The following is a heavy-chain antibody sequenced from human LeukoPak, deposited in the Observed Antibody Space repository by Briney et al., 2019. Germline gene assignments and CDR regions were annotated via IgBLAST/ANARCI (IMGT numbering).Heavy chain of an antibody. V-gene: IGHV1-2*02. J-gene: IGHJ4*02. CDR2: INPNSGGT. CDR3: ARDSPHTLGSNDWAGIDY. D-gene: IGHD6-19*01. Sequence: ASVKVSCKASGYTFTGYYMHGVRQAPGQGLEWMGWINPNSGGTNYAQKFQGRVTMTRDTSISTAYMELSRLRSDDTAVYYCARDSPHTLGSNDWAGIDYWGQGTLVTVSS. CDR1: GYTFTGYY.